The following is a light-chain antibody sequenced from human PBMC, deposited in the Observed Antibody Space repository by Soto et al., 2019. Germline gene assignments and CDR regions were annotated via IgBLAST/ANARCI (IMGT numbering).Light chain of an antibody. J-gene: IGLJ3*02. Sequence: QSVLTQPASVSGSPGQSITISCTGTSSDVGDYNYVSWYQQHPGKAPKLIIYEVTNRPSGVSDRFPGSKSGTTASLTISGLQAEDEADYYCSSYTTSSTLGFGAGTKVTVL. CDR2: EVT. V-gene: IGLV2-14*01. CDR1: SSDVGDYNY. CDR3: SSYTTSSTLG.